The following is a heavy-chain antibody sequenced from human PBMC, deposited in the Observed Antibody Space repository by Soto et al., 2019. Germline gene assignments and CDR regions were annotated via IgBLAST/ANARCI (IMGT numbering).Heavy chain of an antibody. CDR2: ISKDGNSK. CDR3: ARVHTIDY. J-gene: IGHJ4*02. CDR1: GFTFSSYA. V-gene: IGHV3-30-3*01. Sequence: LRLSCAASGFTFSSYAIHWVRQAPGKGLEWVTIISKDGNSKHYADSVKGRFTISRDNAKNSLYLQMNSLRAEDTAVYYCARVHTIDYWGQGTLVTVSS. D-gene: IGHD3-9*01.